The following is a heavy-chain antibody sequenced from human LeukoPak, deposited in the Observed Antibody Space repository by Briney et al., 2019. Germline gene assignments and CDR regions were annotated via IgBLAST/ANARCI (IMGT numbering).Heavy chain of an antibody. Sequence: ASVRVSCKASGYTFSNYYIHWVRQAPGQGLEWMGIIGGSTNYAQKFQGRVTTTRDTSTSTVYMELSSLRSEDTAVYYCARVRDGYNDAYDIWGQGTMVTVHS. D-gene: IGHD5-24*01. CDR1: GYTFSNYY. CDR2: IGGST. CDR3: ARVRDGYNDAYDI. V-gene: IGHV1-46*01. J-gene: IGHJ3*02.